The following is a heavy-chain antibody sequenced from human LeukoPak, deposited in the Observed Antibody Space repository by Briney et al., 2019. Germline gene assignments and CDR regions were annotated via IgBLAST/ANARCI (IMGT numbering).Heavy chain of an antibody. CDR2: INPNSGGT. J-gene: IGHJ4*02. Sequence: ASVKVSCKASGYTSTGYDMHWVRQAPGQGLEWMGWINPNSGGTNYAQKFQGRVTMTRDTSISTAYMELSRLRSDDTAVYYCARDLGSGWPYYFDYWGQGTLVTVSS. CDR1: GYTSTGYD. CDR3: ARDLGSGWPYYFDY. D-gene: IGHD6-19*01. V-gene: IGHV1-2*02.